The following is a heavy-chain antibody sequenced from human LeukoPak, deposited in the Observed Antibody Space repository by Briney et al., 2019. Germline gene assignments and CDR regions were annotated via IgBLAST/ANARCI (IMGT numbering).Heavy chain of an antibody. CDR3: AKDSNPQRAFVVVTANSDYGMDV. Sequence: GGSLRLSCTASGFTFGDYAMSWFRQAPGKGLEWVGFIRSKAYGGTTEYAASVKGRFTISRDDSKSIAYLQMNSLRAEDTAVYYCAKDSNPQRAFVVVTANSDYGMDVWGQGITVTVSS. V-gene: IGHV3-49*03. CDR1: GFTFGDYA. D-gene: IGHD2-21*02. CDR2: IRSKAYGGTT. J-gene: IGHJ6*02.